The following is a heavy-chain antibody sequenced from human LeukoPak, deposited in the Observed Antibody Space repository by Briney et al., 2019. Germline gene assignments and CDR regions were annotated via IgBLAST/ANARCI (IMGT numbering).Heavy chain of an antibody. CDR1: GFTFRSYW. V-gene: IGHV3-7*01. Sequence: PGGSLRLSCAASGFTFRSYWMSWVRQAPGKGLEWVANINQGGSVKYYVDSVKGGFTLSRDDAKNSLYVQMNSLRDEDTAVYYCARVGYSGWNLEYWGQGTLVTVSS. CDR3: ARVGYSGWNLEY. J-gene: IGHJ4*02. D-gene: IGHD5-12*01. CDR2: INQGGSVK.